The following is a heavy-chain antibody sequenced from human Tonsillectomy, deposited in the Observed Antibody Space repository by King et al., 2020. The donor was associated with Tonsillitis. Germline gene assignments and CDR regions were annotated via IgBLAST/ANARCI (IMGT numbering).Heavy chain of an antibody. V-gene: IGHV3-30-3*01. D-gene: IGHD3-10*01. CDR1: GFTFSSYA. CDR2: ISDDGSNK. Sequence: VQLVESGGGVVQPGRSLRLSCAASGFTFSSYAVHWVRQAPGKGLKWVAVISDDGSNKYYADSVKGRFTISRDNSKNTLYLQMNSLRAEDTAVYYCARDWGPLAGVVDGSLDFWGQGTLVTVSS. CDR3: ARDWGPLAGVVDGSLDF. J-gene: IGHJ4*02.